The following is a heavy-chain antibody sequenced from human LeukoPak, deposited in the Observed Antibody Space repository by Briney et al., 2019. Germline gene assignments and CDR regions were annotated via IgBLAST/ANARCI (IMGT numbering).Heavy chain of an antibody. Sequence: KTSETLSLTCAVSGGSISSSGYSWSWIRQPPGKGLEWIGYIHHTGSTYYNPSLKSRVTISVDRSKNQFSLKLSSVTAADTAMYFCARTPTYCGGDCYYFDPWGQGTLATVSS. V-gene: IGHV4-30-2*01. CDR3: ARTPTYCGGDCYYFDP. CDR2: IHHTGST. J-gene: IGHJ5*02. CDR1: GGSISSSGYS. D-gene: IGHD2-21*02.